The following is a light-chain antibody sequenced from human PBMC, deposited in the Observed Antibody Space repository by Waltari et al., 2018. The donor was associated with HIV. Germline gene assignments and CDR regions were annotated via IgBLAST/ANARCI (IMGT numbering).Light chain of an antibody. J-gene: IGLJ3*02. CDR2: STN. Sequence: QPVVTQEPSFSVYPGGTVTPTCGLSHCSVSTSYSHHGYQQTPGQAPRTLIYSTNTRSSGVPDRFSGSILGNKAALTITGAQADDESDYYCVLYMGGGIWVFGGGTKVTVL. CDR1: HCSVSTSYS. V-gene: IGLV8-61*01. CDR3: VLYMGGGIWV.